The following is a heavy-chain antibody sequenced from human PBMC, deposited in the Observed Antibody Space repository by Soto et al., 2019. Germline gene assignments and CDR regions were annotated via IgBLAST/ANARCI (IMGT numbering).Heavy chain of an antibody. D-gene: IGHD3-10*01. CDR1: GFTVSNNY. CDR2: IYSGGYT. V-gene: IGHV3-53*01. J-gene: IGHJ4*02. Sequence: EVQLVESGGGLIQPGGSLRLSCAVSGFTVSNNYMSWVRQAPGKGLEGVSVIYSGGYTAYGDSVKGRFTISRDNSKNTLFLQMKSRGAPHPGLYYCGTHPGGGGYWGQGTLVTVSS. CDR3: GTHPGGGGY.